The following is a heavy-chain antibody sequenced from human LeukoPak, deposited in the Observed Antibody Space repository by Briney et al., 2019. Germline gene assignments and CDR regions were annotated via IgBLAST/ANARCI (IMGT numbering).Heavy chain of an antibody. CDR2: VYYSGSA. V-gene: IGHV4-61*01. D-gene: IGHD1-26*01. CDR1: GGSFSSSSYY. J-gene: IGHJ4*02. Sequence: SETLSLTCSVSGGSFSSSSYYWGWIRQPPGKGVEWIGYVYYSGSAHYNPSLKSRVTISVDTSKNQFSLKVSSVTAADTAIYYCAGGTYYYFDYWGQGTLVTVSS. CDR3: AGGTYYYFDY.